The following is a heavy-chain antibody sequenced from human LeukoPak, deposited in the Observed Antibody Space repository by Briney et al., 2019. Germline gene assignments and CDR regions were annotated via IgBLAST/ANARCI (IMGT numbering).Heavy chain of an antibody. CDR1: GGSFSGYY. Sequence: SETLSLTCAVYGGSFSGYYWSWIRQPPGKGLEGIGEINHSGSTNYNPSLKSRVTISVDTSKNQFSLKLSSVTAADTAVYYCARIGLSATVTAYYMDVWGKGTTVTVSS. CDR3: ARIGLSATVTAYYMDV. V-gene: IGHV4-34*01. CDR2: INHSGST. D-gene: IGHD4-17*01. J-gene: IGHJ6*03.